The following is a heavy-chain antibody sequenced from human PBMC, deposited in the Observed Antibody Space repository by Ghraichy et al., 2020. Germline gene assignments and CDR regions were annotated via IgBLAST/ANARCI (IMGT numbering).Heavy chain of an antibody. CDR2: ISYDGSNK. J-gene: IGHJ6*02. V-gene: IGHV3-30-3*01. Sequence: GGSLRLSCAASGLTFSTYSMHWVRQAPGKGLEWVAVISYDGSNKYYAASVKGRFTISRDNSMNTLYLQMNSLRPEDTAAYYCARDIKSSSWSYYYYAMDVWGQGTTVTVSS. CDR1: GLTFSTYS. CDR3: ARDIKSSSWSYYYYAMDV. D-gene: IGHD6-13*01.